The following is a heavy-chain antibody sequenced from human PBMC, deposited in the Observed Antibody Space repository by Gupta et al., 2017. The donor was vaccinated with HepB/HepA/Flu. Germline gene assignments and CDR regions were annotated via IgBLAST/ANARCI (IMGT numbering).Heavy chain of an antibody. J-gene: IGHJ4*02. CDR3: ARDVTTVTRPPLDYFDY. V-gene: IGHV1-46*01. CDR1: GYTFTSYY. CDR2: INPSGGST. D-gene: IGHD4-17*01. Sequence: QVQLVQSGAEVKKPGASVKVSCKASGYTFTSYYMHWVRQAPGQGLEWMGIINPSGGSTSYAQKFQGRVTMTRDTSTSTVYMELSSLRSEDTAVYYCARDVTTVTRPPLDYFDYWGQGTLVTVSS.